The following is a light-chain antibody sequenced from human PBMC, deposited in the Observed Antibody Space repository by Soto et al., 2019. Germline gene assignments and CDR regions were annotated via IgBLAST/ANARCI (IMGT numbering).Light chain of an antibody. CDR3: QQYNDWPLT. V-gene: IGKV3-15*01. CDR1: QSVSSN. Sequence: EIVMTQSPATLSVSPGERATLSCRASQSVSSNVAWYQQKRGQAPRLLIYGASTRATGLPDRISGSGSGTEFTLTISSLQSEDFAVYHCQQYNDWPLTFGGGTKVEIK. J-gene: IGKJ4*01. CDR2: GAS.